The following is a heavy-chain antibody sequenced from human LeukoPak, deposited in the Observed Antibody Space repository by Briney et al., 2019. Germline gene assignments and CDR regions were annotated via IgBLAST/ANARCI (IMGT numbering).Heavy chain of an antibody. Sequence: GGSLRLSCAASGFTFSSYKMNWVRQAPGKGLEWVSYISSSGSTIYYADSVKGRFTISRDNAKNSLYLQMHSLKTEDTAVYYRARLSYYGFCSGYQFDYWGKGTLVTVSS. J-gene: IGHJ4*02. CDR3: ARLSYYGFCSGYQFDY. CDR1: GFTFSSYK. V-gene: IGHV3-48*03. CDR2: ISSSGSTI. D-gene: IGHD3-3*01.